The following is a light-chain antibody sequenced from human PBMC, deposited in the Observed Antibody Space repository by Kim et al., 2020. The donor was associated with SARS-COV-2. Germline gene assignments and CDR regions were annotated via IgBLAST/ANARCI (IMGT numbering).Light chain of an antibody. J-gene: IGKJ4*01. V-gene: IGKV3D-15*01. Sequence: DIVMTQSPATLSVSPGERATLSCRASQSVSSNLAWYQQRPGQAPRLLIYGASIRATGIPARFSGSGSGTEFTLTISRLQSEDFAEYWCQQYNNWPLIFGGGTKVDIK. CDR2: GAS. CDR3: QQYNNWPLI. CDR1: QSVSSN.